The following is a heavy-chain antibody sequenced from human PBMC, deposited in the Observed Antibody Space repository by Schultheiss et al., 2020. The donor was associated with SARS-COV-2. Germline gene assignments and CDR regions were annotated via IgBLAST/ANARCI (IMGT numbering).Heavy chain of an antibody. CDR1: EFTFSNYW. J-gene: IGHJ6*02. CDR2: IKYDGSEK. D-gene: IGHD3-10*01. V-gene: IGHV3-7*05. Sequence: GESLKISCAASEFTFSNYWMHWVRQAPGKGLEWVANIKYDGSEKFYVDSVKGRFTISRDNAKNSLFLQMNSLRVDDTALYYCARGDMVRGVPYYYYYYGMDVWGQGTTVTVSS. CDR3: ARGDMVRGVPYYYYYYGMDV.